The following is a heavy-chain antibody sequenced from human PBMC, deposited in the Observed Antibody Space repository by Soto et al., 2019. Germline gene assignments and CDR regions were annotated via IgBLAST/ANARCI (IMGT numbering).Heavy chain of an antibody. CDR1: GGTFSSYT. J-gene: IGHJ4*02. CDR3: ARDETDTATAIPGDY. V-gene: IGHV1-69*08. D-gene: IGHD2-2*02. Sequence: QVQLVQSGAEVKKPGSSVKVSCKASGGTFSSYTISWVRQAPGQGLEWMGRIIPILGIANYAQKFQGRVTIXXDXSXXTAYMELSSLRSEDTAVYYCARDETDTATAIPGDYWGQGTLVTVSS. CDR2: IIPILGIA.